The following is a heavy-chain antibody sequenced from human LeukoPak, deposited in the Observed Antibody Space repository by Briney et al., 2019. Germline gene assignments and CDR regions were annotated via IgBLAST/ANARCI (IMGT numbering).Heavy chain of an antibody. CDR1: GGSISSYY. D-gene: IGHD6-19*01. Sequence: PSETLSLTCTVSGGSISSYYWSWIRQPPGKGLEWIGYIYYSGSTNYNPSLKSRVTISVDTSKNQFSLKLSSVTAADTAVYYCARQGVAGEFDYWGQGTLVTVSS. V-gene: IGHV4-59*08. CDR2: IYYSGST. CDR3: ARQGVAGEFDY. J-gene: IGHJ4*02.